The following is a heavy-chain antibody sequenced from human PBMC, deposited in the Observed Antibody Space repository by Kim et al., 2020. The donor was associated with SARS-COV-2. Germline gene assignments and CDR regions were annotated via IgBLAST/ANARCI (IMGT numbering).Heavy chain of an antibody. CDR3: ARCRYSYGPNWFDP. CDR1: GYTFTSYA. CDR2: INTNTGNP. V-gene: IGHV7-4-1*02. D-gene: IGHD5-18*01. Sequence: ASVKVSCKASGYTFTSYAMNWVRQAPGQGLEWMGWINTNTGNPTYAQGFTGRFVFSLDTSVSTAYLQLSSLKAEDTAVYYCARCRYSYGPNWFDPWGQGTLVTVSS. J-gene: IGHJ5*02.